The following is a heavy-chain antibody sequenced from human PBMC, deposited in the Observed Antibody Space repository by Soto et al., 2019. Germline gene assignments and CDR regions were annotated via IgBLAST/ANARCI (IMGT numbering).Heavy chain of an antibody. V-gene: IGHV1-69*02. CDR3: ATPCTSGSSPFDY. D-gene: IGHD3-10*01. J-gene: IGHJ4*02. CDR1: GDTFSFYT. Sequence: QVQLVQSGAEVKKPGSSVKVSCKASGDTFSFYTLNWVRQAPGQGFEWVGRVNPILAMSSSAPTFQGRVSMVADNSTCPADTELRSLGSDATGVYYCATPCTSGSSPFDYWGLGTLVSVSS. CDR2: VNPILAMS.